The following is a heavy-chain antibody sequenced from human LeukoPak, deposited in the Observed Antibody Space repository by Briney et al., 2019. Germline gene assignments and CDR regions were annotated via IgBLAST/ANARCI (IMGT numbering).Heavy chain of an antibody. CDR3: ARAHRSPGTVTLYYFDY. Sequence: GASVKVSCKASGYTFTDYYMHWVRQATGQGLEWMGWMNPNSGNTGYAQKFQGRVTMTRNTSISTAYMELSSLRSEDTAVYYCARAHRSPGTVTLYYFDYWGQGTLVTVSS. CDR1: GYTFTDYY. V-gene: IGHV1-8*02. CDR2: MNPNSGNT. D-gene: IGHD4-17*01. J-gene: IGHJ4*02.